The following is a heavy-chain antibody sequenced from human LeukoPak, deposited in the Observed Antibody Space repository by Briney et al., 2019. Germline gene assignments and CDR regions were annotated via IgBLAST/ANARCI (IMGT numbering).Heavy chain of an antibody. V-gene: IGHV3-7*03. CDR3: ARDSLSGSPDY. D-gene: IGHD1-26*01. Sequence: GGSLRLSCAASGFTFSNYWITWVRQAPGKGLEWVANIKQDGSEKYYMDSVKGRFTISRDNAKNSLFLQMNSLRAEDTAVYYCARDSLSGSPDYWGQGTLVTVSS. CDR1: GFTFSNYW. J-gene: IGHJ4*02. CDR2: IKQDGSEK.